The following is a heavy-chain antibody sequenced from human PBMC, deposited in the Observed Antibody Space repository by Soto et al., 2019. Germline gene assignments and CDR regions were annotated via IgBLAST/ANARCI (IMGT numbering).Heavy chain of an antibody. J-gene: IGHJ4*02. CDR3: ARLEHNFGPHDY. CDR2: ISVHNGYT. Sequence: QFQLAQSGAEVKKPGASVTVSCKASGYTFSSYGISWVRQAPGQGLEWVGWISVHNGYTKYATELQGRVTMTTDTSTSTAYMELRSLRSDDSAVYYCARLEHNFGPHDYWGQGTLVTVTS. V-gene: IGHV1-18*01. D-gene: IGHD1-1*01. CDR1: GYTFSSYG.